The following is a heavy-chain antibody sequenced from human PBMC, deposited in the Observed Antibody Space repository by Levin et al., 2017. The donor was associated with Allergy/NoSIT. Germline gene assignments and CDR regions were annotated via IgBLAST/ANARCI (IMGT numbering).Heavy chain of an antibody. D-gene: IGHD4-17*01. CDR1: GFPFDKYN. V-gene: IGHV3-21*01. CDR3: SRWSRNGDYDWFDP. Sequence: KPGGSLRLSCVASGFPFDKYNMNWVRQAPGKGLEWVSSISPSSNYLYYSDSMKGRFTISRDNAKNSLFLQMNSLRGEDTATYYCSRWSRNGDYDWFDPWGQGTLVSVSS. CDR2: ISPSSNYL. J-gene: IGHJ5*02.